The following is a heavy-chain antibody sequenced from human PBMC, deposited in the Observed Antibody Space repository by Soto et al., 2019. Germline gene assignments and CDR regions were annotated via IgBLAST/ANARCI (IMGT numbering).Heavy chain of an antibody. V-gene: IGHV3-11*05. J-gene: IGHJ5*01. Sequence: QVQLVESGGGLVKPGGSLKLTCTASGFTFSDYSMSWIRQAPGKGLEWVSYISTTSTYTGYADSVKGRFTITRDNAKTSLFLQVNSLRAEDTAVYYCARDPGTATFESWGQGTLVTVSS. CDR1: GFTFSDYS. D-gene: IGHD1-1*01. CDR3: ARDPGTATFES. CDR2: ISTTSTYT.